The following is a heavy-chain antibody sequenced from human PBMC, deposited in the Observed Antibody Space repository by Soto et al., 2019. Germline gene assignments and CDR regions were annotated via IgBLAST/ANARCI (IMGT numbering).Heavy chain of an antibody. D-gene: IGHD3-22*01. CDR3: ARQAYYDSSGYYYPQGNYFDY. V-gene: IGHV4-39*01. CDR1: GGSISSSSYY. Sequence: SETLSLTCTVSGGSISSSSYYWGWIRQPPGKGLEWIGSIYYSGSTYYNPSLKSRVTISVDTSKNQFSLKLSSVTAADTAVYYCARQAYYDSSGYYYPQGNYFDYWGQGTLVTVSS. J-gene: IGHJ4*02. CDR2: IYYSGST.